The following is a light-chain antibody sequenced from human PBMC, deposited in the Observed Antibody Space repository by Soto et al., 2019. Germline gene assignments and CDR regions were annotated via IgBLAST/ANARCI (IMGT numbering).Light chain of an antibody. CDR1: HSVGGN. Sequence: EIVMTQSPGTLSVSPGERVTVSCRATHSVGGNLAWYQQTPGQAPRLLIYDASTRATGIPARFSGSGSGTEFTLTLSSLQSEDFAVYFCQQYNNWPPYTFGQGTKLEIK. V-gene: IGKV3-15*01. J-gene: IGKJ2*01. CDR3: QQYNNWPPYT. CDR2: DAS.